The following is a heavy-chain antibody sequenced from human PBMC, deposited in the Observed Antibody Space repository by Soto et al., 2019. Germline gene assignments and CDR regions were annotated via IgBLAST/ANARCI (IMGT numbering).Heavy chain of an antibody. CDR3: AKDSIAVAGTFDY. V-gene: IGHV3-23*01. CDR2: ISGSGGST. CDR1: GLPFSSYA. Sequence: GGSLRLSCAASGLPFSSYAMSWVRQAPGKGLEWVSAISGSGGSTYYADSVKGRFTISRDNSKNTLYLQMNSLRAEDTAVYYCAKDSIAVAGTFDYWGQGTLVTVSS. D-gene: IGHD6-19*01. J-gene: IGHJ4*02.